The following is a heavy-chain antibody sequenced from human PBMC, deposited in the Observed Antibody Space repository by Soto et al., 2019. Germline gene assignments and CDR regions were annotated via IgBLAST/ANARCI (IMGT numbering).Heavy chain of an antibody. CDR1: GFTFTSSA. CDR3: AAVNATGVVYGMDV. CDR2: IVVGSGNT. V-gene: IGHV1-58*01. J-gene: IGHJ6*02. D-gene: IGHD1-26*01. Sequence: SVKVSCKASGFTFTSSAVQWVRQARGQRLEWIGWIVVGSGNTNYAQKFQGRVTITRDMSTSTAYMELSSLRSEDTAVYYCAAVNATGVVYGMDVWGQGSTVTVSS.